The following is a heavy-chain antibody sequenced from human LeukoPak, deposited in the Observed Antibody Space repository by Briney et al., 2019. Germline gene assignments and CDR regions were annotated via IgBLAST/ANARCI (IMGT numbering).Heavy chain of an antibody. CDR2: VYNSGTT. CDR3: ARDDPYCTSSSCHSWFDP. CDR1: GGSISRESYY. D-gene: IGHD2-2*01. J-gene: IGHJ5*02. V-gene: IGHV4-61*02. Sequence: TSPTLSLTCTVSGGSISRESYYLGWIRQSAGQGLEWIGRVYNSGTTNYNPSLKSRVTISVDTSKNQFSLKLRSVTAADTAVYYCARDDPYCTSSSCHSWFDPWGQGTLVTVSS.